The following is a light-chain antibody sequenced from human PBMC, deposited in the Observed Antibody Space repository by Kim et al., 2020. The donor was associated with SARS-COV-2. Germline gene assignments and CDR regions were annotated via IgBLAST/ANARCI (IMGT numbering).Light chain of an antibody. CDR3: QQYDPSSSYT. CDR1: ETISSDY. CDR2: GAS. Sequence: EIVLTQSPGTLSLSPGERATLSCRTSETISSDYVAWYRHKPGQAPRLLIYGASTRATGIPERFSGSGSGTGFTLTISRLEPEDFAVYYCQQYDPSSSYTFGQGTKLEI. V-gene: IGKV3-20*01. J-gene: IGKJ2*01.